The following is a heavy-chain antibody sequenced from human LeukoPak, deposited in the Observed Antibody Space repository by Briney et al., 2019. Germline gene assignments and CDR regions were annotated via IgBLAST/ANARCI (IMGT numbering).Heavy chain of an antibody. V-gene: IGHV1-24*01. CDR1: GYTLTELS. D-gene: IGHD3-10*01. CDR2: FDPEDGET. CDR3: ARGGYYGSGSYADY. J-gene: IGHJ4*02. Sequence: ASVKVSCKVSGYTLTELSMHWVRQAPGKGLEWMGGFDPEDGETIYAQKFQGRVTMTEDTTTDTAYMELSSLRSEDTAVYYCARGGYYGSGSYADYWGQGTPVTVSS.